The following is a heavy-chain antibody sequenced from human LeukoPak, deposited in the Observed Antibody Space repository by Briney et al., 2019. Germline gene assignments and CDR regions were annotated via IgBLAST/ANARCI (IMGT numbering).Heavy chain of an antibody. J-gene: IGHJ4*02. Sequence: PGGSLRLSCAASGFTFSSYWMHWVRQAPGKGLVWVSRISTDGSSAIYADSVKGRFTISRDNSKNTLYLQMNSLRAEDTAVYYCAKERAFGTWLGDYWGQGTPVTVSS. CDR3: AKERAFGTWLGDY. CDR2: ISTDGSSA. D-gene: IGHD2/OR15-2a*01. V-gene: IGHV3-74*01. CDR1: GFTFSSYW.